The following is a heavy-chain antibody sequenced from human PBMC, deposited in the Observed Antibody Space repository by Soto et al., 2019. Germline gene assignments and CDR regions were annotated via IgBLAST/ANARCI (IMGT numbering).Heavy chain of an antibody. CDR2: INHSGST. Sequence: KPXETLSLTCAVYGWSFSGYYWSWIRQPPGKGLEWIGEINHSGSTNYNPSLKSRVTISVDTSKNQFSLRLSSVTAADTAVYYCARGPRYYDSSGYYPLKHYYYYYGMDVWGQGNTVTVSS. CDR3: ARGPRYYDSSGYYPLKHYYYYYGMDV. D-gene: IGHD3-22*01. CDR1: GWSFSGYY. J-gene: IGHJ6*02. V-gene: IGHV4-34*01.